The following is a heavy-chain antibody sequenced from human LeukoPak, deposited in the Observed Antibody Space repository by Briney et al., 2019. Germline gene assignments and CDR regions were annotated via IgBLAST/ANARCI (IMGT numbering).Heavy chain of an antibody. J-gene: IGHJ5*02. CDR3: ARDREYCYDSSGYYPFS. V-gene: IGHV1-46*01. D-gene: IGHD3-22*01. CDR2: INPSGGST. CDR1: GYTFTSYY. Sequence: ASVKVSCKASGYTFTSYYMHWVRQAPGQGLEWMGIINPSGGSTSYAQKFQGRVTMTRDTSTSTVYMELSSLRSEDTAVYYCARDREYCYDSSGYYPFSWGQGTLVTVSS.